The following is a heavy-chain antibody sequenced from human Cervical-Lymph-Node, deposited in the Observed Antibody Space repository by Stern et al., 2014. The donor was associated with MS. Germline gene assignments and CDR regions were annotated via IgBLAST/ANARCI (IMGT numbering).Heavy chain of an antibody. J-gene: IGHJ4*02. D-gene: IGHD2-21*02. CDR3: AADGVTDFDY. CDR2: VYSSGST. CDR1: GGSISSNF. Sequence: QVQLQESGPGLLKPSETLSLTCTVSGGSISSNFWSWIRQPPGKGLEWIGSVYSSGSTRYNPSLRSRVTVWIDTSKSHFSLNLNSVTAADTAVYYCAADGVTDFDYWGQGTLVAVSS. V-gene: IGHV4-59*13.